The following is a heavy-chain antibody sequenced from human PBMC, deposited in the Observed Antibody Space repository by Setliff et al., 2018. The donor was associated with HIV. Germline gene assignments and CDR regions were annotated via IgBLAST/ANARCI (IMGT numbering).Heavy chain of an antibody. CDR3: ARHRAQRGSGTYYDDWFDP. CDR1: GGSVTNYF. CDR2: ISYSGTA. V-gene: IGHV4-59*02. D-gene: IGHD3-10*01. J-gene: IGHJ5*02. Sequence: SETLSLTCAVSGGSVTNYFWNWIRQSPGRGLEWIAYISYSGTAKYNPSLQSRVTLSVDSSNNQFSLKLTSVTAADTAVYYCARHRAQRGSGTYYDDWFDPWGQGTLVTVSS.